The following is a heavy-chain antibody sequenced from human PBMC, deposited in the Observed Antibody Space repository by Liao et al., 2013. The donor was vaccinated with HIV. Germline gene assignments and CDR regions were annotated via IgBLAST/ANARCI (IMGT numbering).Heavy chain of an antibody. Sequence: QLQLQESGPGLVKPSETLSLTCTVSGGSISSSSYYWGWIRQPPGKGLEWIGSIYYSGSTYYIPSLRSRVTLSLDTSKNQFSLNLDSVTAADTAVYYCARDPTGYYHDGSRTNFDYWARALWSVSPQ. J-gene: IGHJ4*02. CDR2: IYYSGST. V-gene: IGHV4-39*07. D-gene: IGHD3-22*01. CDR3: ARDPTGYYHDGSRTNFDY. CDR1: GGSISSSSYY.